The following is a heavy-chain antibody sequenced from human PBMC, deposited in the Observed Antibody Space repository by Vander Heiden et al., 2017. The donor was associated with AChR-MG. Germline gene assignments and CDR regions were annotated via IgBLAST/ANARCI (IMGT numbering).Heavy chain of an antibody. CDR2: IIPILGRA. J-gene: IGHJ4*02. D-gene: IGHD2-15*01. CDR1: GGTFSSYA. CDR3: ASTTYCSGGSCYSGSDY. V-gene: IGHV1-69*04. Sequence: QVQLVQSGAEVKKPGSSVKVSCTASGGTFSSYAISWVRQAPGQGLEWMGRIIPILGRANYAQKFQGRVTITEDKATSTAYMERSSLRAEDTAVYYCASTTYCSGGSCYSGSDYWGQGTLVTVSS.